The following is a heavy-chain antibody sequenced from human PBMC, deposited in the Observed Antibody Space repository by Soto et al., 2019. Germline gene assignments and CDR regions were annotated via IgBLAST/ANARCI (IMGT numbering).Heavy chain of an antibody. Sequence: EAQLLESGGGLVQPGGSLRLSCDASRFTFSTFAMSWVRQAPGQGLEWGPVISGRGGFTYYADSVKGRFTISRDNSKNTLLRQMNSLRVEDTAVYYCAKRGITIFGVVTNYYSGVDVWGQGTTVTVSS. CDR3: AKRGITIFGVVTNYYSGVDV. CDR2: ISGRGGFT. CDR1: RFTFSTFA. J-gene: IGHJ6*02. V-gene: IGHV3-23*01. D-gene: IGHD3-3*01.